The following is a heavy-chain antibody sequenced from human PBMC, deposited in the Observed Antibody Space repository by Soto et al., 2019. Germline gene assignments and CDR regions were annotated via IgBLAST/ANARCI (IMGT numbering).Heavy chain of an antibody. CDR3: ANLPVAGPTAGLGIGY. D-gene: IGHD6-19*01. J-gene: IGHJ4*02. Sequence: VQLLESGGGLVQPGGSLRLSCAASGFIFSSYDMSWVRQAPGKGLAWVSAISSGGGTTYYADSVKGRFTISRDNSKDTLYLQMNSLRAEDTAIYYCANLPVAGPTAGLGIGYWGQGTLVIVSS. V-gene: IGHV3-23*01. CDR1: GFIFSSYD. CDR2: ISSGGGTT.